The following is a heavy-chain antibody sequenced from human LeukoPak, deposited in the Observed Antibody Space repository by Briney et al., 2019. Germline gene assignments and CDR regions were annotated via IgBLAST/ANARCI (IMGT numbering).Heavy chain of an antibody. J-gene: IGHJ6*02. CDR2: IIPILGIA. Sequence: SVKVSCKASGGTFSSYAISWVRQAPGQGLEWMGRIIPILGIANYAQKFQGRVTITADKSTSTAYMELSSPRSEDTAVYYCARDLWFGEDYYYGMDVWGQGTTVTVSS. D-gene: IGHD3-10*01. CDR3: ARDLWFGEDYYYGMDV. CDR1: GGTFSSYA. V-gene: IGHV1-69*04.